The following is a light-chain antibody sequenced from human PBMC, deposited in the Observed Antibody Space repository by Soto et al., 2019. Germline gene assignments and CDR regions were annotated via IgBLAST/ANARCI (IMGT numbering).Light chain of an antibody. J-gene: IGKJ3*01. CDR2: AS. V-gene: IGKV3-20*01. Sequence: EIVLTQSPGTLSLSPGERATLSCRASQSVSDMYLAWYQQKPGQPPRLLIYASNRATGIPDRFSGSGSGTDFTVTISRLEPEDFAVYYCQHYGTSALFGPGTKVEIK. CDR1: QSVSDMY. CDR3: QHYGTSAL.